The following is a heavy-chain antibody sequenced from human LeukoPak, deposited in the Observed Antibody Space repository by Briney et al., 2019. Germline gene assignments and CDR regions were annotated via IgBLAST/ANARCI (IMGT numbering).Heavy chain of an antibody. CDR1: GGSISSYY. J-gene: IGHJ6*03. D-gene: IGHD3-3*01. CDR3: ARGRLEWLLVDYMDV. V-gene: IGHV4-59*01. Sequence: SSETLSLTCTVSGGSISSYYWSWIRQPPGKGLEWIGYIYYSGSTNYNPSLKSRVTISVDTSKNQFSLKLSSVTAADTAVYYCARGRLEWLLVDYMDVWGKGTTVTVSS. CDR2: IYYSGST.